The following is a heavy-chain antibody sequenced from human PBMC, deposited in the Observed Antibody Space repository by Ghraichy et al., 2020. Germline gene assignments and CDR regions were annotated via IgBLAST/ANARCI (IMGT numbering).Heavy chain of an antibody. CDR1: GYTFTTYY. V-gene: IGHV1-2*02. CDR3: ARDVEGSQGKYFDL. Sequence: ASVKVSCKASGYTFTTYYSHWLRQAPGQGLEWMGCVNPNTGVTISARRFQGRITMTTDTSIRTAYMELRSLTSDDTAVYFCARDVEGSQGKYFDLWGRGTMVTVSS. CDR2: VNPNTGVT. J-gene: IGHJ2*01.